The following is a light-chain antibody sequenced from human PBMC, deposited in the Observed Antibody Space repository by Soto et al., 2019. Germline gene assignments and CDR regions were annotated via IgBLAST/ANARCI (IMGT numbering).Light chain of an antibody. CDR2: RNN. Sequence: QSVLTQPPSASGTPGQRVTISCSGSSSNIGSNCVYWYQQLPGTAPKLLIYRNNQRPSGVPDRFSGSKSGTSASLAISGLRSEDEADYYCAAWDDSLSVYYVFGTGTKLTVL. CDR1: SSNIGSNC. J-gene: IGLJ1*01. CDR3: AAWDDSLSVYYV. V-gene: IGLV1-47*01.